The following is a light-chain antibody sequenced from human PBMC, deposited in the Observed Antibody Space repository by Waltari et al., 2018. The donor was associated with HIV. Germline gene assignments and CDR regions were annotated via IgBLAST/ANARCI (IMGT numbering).Light chain of an antibody. J-gene: IGKJ3*01. CDR3: QQVNTYPLT. V-gene: IGKV1-9*01. CDR2: SAS. CDR1: QDISTY. Sequence: DIQLTQSPSFLSASVGDRVIITCRASQDISTYLAWYQQKPGKAPELLIYSASTLQSGVPSRVSGGGSGPEFTLTISSLQPEDSATYVCQQVNTYPLTFGPGTKVDIK.